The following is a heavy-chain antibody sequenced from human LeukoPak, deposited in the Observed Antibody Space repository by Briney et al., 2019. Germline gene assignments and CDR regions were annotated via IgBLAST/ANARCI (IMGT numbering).Heavy chain of an antibody. D-gene: IGHD1-26*01. V-gene: IGHV4-59*01. CDR1: GGSISSYY. Sequence: SETLSLTCTVSGGSISSYYWSWIRQPPGKGLEWIGYIYYSGSTNYNPSLKSRVTISVDTSKNQFSLKLSSVTAADTAVYYCAGHYSGSYSWFGPWGQGTLVTVSS. CDR3: AGHYSGSYSWFGP. CDR2: IYYSGST. J-gene: IGHJ5*02.